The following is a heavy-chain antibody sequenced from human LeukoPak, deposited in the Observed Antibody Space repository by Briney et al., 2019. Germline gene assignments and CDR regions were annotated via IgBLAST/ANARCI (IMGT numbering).Heavy chain of an antibody. CDR3: ARESRFYMDV. CDR2: ISSSGSTI. V-gene: IGHV3-48*03. CDR1: GFTFSSYE. J-gene: IGHJ6*03. Sequence: GGSLRLSCAASGFTFSSYEMNWVRQAPGKGLEWVSYISSSGSTIYYAGSVKGRFTISRDNAKNSLYLQMNSLRAEDTAVYYCARESRFYMDVWGKGTTVTVSS.